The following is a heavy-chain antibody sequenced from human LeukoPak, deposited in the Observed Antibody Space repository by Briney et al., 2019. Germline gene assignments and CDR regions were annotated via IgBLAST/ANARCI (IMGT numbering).Heavy chain of an antibody. CDR1: GFTFDDYA. J-gene: IGHJ4*02. CDR2: IGSSGTYI. D-gene: IGHD4-17*01. V-gene: IGHV3-21*01. CDR3: LPTAEKIVS. Sequence: GRSLRLSCAASGFTFDDYAMHWVRQAPGKGLEWVSAIGSSGTYIYYADSVKGRFIISRDNAKNSLSLQMNSLRAEDTAVYYCLPTAEKIVSWGQGTLVTVSS.